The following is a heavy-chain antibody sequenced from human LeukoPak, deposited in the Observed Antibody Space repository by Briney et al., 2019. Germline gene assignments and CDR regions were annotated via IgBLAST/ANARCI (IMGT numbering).Heavy chain of an antibody. V-gene: IGHV3-23*01. D-gene: IGHD3-22*01. CDR3: AKPLYDSSGYYLEIFDY. Sequence: GGSLRLSCAASGFTFSSYAVSWVRQAPGKGLEWVSAISGSGGSTYYADSVKGRFTISRDNSKNTLYLQMNSLRAEDTAVYYCAKPLYDSSGYYLEIFDYWGQGTLVTVSS. CDR1: GFTFSSYA. CDR2: ISGSGGST. J-gene: IGHJ4*02.